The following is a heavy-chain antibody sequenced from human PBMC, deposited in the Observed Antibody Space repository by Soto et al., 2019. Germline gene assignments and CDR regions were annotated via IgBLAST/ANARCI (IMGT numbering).Heavy chain of an antibody. CDR1: GGSISSSSYY. CDR2: MYNSGST. J-gene: IGHJ4*02. CDR3: ASMGYHYGSGSYPLDY. V-gene: IGHV4-39*01. D-gene: IGHD3-10*01. Sequence: PSETLSLTCTVSGGSISSSSYYWGWIRQPPGKGLEWIGFMYNSGSTYYNPSLKSRVTISLDTSKNQFSLNLRSVTAADTAVYYCASMGYHYGSGSYPLDYWGQGTLVTVSS.